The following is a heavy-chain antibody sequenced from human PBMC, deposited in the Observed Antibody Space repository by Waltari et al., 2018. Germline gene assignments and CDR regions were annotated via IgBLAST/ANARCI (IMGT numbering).Heavy chain of an antibody. J-gene: IGHJ5*02. CDR2: SIPMFGAA. CDR3: ARDSKMKGEWLRLHH. D-gene: IGHD3-3*01. V-gene: IGHV1-69*01. CDR1: GGTSTNYS. Sequence: QVQLVQSGAEVKKPGSSLKVSCKASGGTSTNYSIHWVRQAPGLGLEWMGASIPMFGAADYSQNLQGRVTITVDESTTTAYMELSSVSSEDTAVYYCARDSKMKGEWLRLHHWGQGTLVTVSS.